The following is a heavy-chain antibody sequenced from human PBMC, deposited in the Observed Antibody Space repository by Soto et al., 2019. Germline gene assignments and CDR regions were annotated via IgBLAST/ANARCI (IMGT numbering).Heavy chain of an antibody. CDR2: INWNSGSI. J-gene: IGHJ1*01. CDR3: VKDESINWYSGHFRH. V-gene: IGHV3-9*01. D-gene: IGHD6-13*01. Sequence: SLTISCAAAGFTFDDYAMHLVRQVRGKGLEWVSGINWNSGSIGYGDSVKGRFAISRDNAKNSLHLQMNSLSAEDTAFYYCVKDESINWYSGHFRHWGQGTLVTVYS. CDR1: GFTFDDYA.